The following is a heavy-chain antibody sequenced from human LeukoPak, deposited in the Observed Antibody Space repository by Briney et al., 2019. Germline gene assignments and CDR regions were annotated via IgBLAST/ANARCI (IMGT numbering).Heavy chain of an antibody. D-gene: IGHD4-17*01. V-gene: IGHV4-59*01. J-gene: IGHJ6*04. CDR2: IYYSGTT. CDR3: AREDPQTTVPEGMDV. Sequence: PSETLSLTCTVSGGSISHYYWSWIRQSPGKGLEWIGYIYYSGTTNYNPSLKSRVTISVDTSRNQFSLQLRSVTAADTAVYYCAREDPQTTVPEGMDVWGDGTTVIVSS. CDR1: GGSISHYY.